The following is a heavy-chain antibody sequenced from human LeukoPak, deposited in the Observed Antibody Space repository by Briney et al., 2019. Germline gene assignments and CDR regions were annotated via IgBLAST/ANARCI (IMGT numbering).Heavy chain of an antibody. CDR1: AFTFSSSW. V-gene: IGHV3-7*05. Sequence: PGGSLRLSCVASAFTFSSSWVNWVRQAPGKGLEWVANINEDGSKKSYVDSVKGRFTISRDNAKNSLYLQMNSLRAEDTAVYYCDYRGEWGQGILVTVSS. CDR3: DYRGE. J-gene: IGHJ4*02. D-gene: IGHD3-10*01. CDR2: INEDGSKK.